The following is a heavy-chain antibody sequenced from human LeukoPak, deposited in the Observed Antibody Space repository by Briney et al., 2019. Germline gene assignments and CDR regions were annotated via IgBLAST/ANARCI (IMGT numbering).Heavy chain of an antibody. J-gene: IGHJ5*02. CDR1: GFTFSDYY. Sequence: GGSLRLSCAASGFTFSDYYMSWIRQAPGKGLEWVSCISSSGSYIFYADSVQGRFTISRDNAKKSLYLQMNSLRADDTAIYYCARVRSYSNSYYDFDPWGQGTLVTVSS. CDR3: ARVRSYSNSYYDFDP. V-gene: IGHV3-11*04. CDR2: ISSSGSYI. D-gene: IGHD6-13*01.